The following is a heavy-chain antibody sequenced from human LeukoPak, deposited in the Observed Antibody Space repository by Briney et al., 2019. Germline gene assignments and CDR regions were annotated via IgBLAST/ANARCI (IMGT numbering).Heavy chain of an antibody. V-gene: IGHV4-39*01. CDR1: GGSISSSSYY. J-gene: IGHJ4*02. CDR2: IYYSGST. CDR3: ARSHDSSGYYYGELDY. Sequence: SETLSLTCTVSGGSISSSSYYWGWIRQPPGKGLEWIGSIYYSGSTYYNPSLKSRVTISVDTSKNQFSLKLSSVTAADTAVYYCARSHDSSGYYYGELDYWGQGTLVTVSS. D-gene: IGHD3-22*01.